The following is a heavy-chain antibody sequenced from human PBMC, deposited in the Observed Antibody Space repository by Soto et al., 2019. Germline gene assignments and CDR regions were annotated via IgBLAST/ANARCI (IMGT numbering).Heavy chain of an antibody. J-gene: IGHJ4*02. CDR2: ISAYNGNT. CDR1: GYTFTSYG. D-gene: IGHD3-3*01. V-gene: IGHV1-18*01. CDR3: ARDAASYYDFWSGYYSGLAPNLDY. Sequence: ASVKVSCKASGYTFTSYGISWVRQAPGQGLEWMGWISAYNGNTNYAQKLQGRVTMTTDTSTSTAYMEPRSLRSDDTAVYYCARDAASYYDFWSGYYSGLAPNLDYWGQGTLVTVSS.